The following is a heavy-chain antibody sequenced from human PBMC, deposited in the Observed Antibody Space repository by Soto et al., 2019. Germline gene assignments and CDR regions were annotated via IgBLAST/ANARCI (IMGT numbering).Heavy chain of an antibody. Sequence: ASVKVNFNASGYTITGYYMHWGRKDPEQGLEGMGWINPNSGGTNYSQNFHGRVTMTRDTSISTAYMKLSRLSSDATAVYYCAREEAFYFFWKVSAHDTDHRSRDSWG. V-gene: IGHV1-2*02. CDR1: GYTITGYY. CDR3: AREEAFYFFWKVSAHDTDHRSRDS. D-gene: IGHD3-3*01. CDR2: INPNSGGT. J-gene: IGHJ5*01.